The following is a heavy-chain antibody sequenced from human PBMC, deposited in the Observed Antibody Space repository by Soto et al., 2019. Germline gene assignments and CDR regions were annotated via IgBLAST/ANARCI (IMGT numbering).Heavy chain of an antibody. J-gene: IGHJ4*02. CDR3: AKGYDSSGYYHFDY. CDR1: GLTCSSYG. D-gene: IGHD3-22*01. V-gene: IGHV3-30*18. CDR2: ISYDGSNK. Sequence: GGSLRLSCAASGLTCSSYGMRWVRQATGKGLEWVAVISYDGSNKYYADSVKGRFTISRDNSKNTLYLQMNSLRAEDTAVYYCAKGYDSSGYYHFDYWGQGTLVTVS.